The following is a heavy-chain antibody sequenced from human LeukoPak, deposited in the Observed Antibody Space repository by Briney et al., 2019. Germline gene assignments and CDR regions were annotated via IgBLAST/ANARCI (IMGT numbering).Heavy chain of an antibody. CDR1: GFTFSNYA. D-gene: IGHD4-23*01. CDR2: ISGSGDST. CDR3: AKVRGTTVVPKPFDY. J-gene: IGHJ4*02. V-gene: IGHV3-23*01. Sequence: GGSLRLSCAASGFTFSNYALSWVRQAPGKGLEWVSAISGSGDSTYYADSVKGRFTISRDNSKNTLYLQMNSLRAEDTAVYYCAKVRGTTVVPKPFDYWGQGTLVTVSS.